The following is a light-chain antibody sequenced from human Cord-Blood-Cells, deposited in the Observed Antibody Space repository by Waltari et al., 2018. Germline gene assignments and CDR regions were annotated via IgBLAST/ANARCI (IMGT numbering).Light chain of an antibody. J-gene: IGKJ4*01. CDR1: QDISNY. Sequence: DIQMTQSPSSLSPSVGARVPITCQASQDISNYLNWYQQKPGKAPKLLIYDASNLETGDPSRFSGSGSGTDVTFTISSLQPEDIATYYCQQYDNLPLTFGGGTKVESK. CDR2: DAS. V-gene: IGKV1-33*01. CDR3: QQYDNLPLT.